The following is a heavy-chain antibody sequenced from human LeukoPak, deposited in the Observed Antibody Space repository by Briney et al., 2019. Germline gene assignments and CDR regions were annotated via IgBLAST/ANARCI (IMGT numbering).Heavy chain of an antibody. D-gene: IGHD1-1*01. CDR1: GGSFIRYA. Sequence: SVKVSCKASGGSFIRYAFAWVRQAPGQGLEWMGGIMPVLDTGSYAQGFQGRVTITADRSASTAYMELRSLRPEDTALYYCAARDNGNDLLSYHAMDVWGNGTTVTVSS. V-gene: IGHV1-69*06. CDR2: IMPVLDTG. CDR3: AARDNGNDLLSYHAMDV. J-gene: IGHJ6*04.